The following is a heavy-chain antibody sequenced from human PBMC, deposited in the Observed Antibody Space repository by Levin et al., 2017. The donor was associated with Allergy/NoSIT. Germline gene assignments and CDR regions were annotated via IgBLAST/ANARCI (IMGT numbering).Heavy chain of an antibody. V-gene: IGHV3-9*01. CDR3: AKVGGNSGYFDY. J-gene: IGHJ4*02. Sequence: SLKISCAASGFTFDDYAMHWVRQAPGKGLEWVSGISWNSGSIGYADSVKGRFTISRDNAKNSLYLQMNSLRAEDTALYYCAKVGGNSGYFDYWGQGTLVTVSS. CDR2: ISWNSGSI. D-gene: IGHD4-23*01. CDR1: GFTFDDYA.